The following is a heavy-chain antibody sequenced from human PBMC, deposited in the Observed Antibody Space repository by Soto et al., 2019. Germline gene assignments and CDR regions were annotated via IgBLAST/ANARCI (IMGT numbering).Heavy chain of an antibody. V-gene: IGHV1-18*01. CDR3: ARWKWGHCSGGSCYTDAFDI. J-gene: IGHJ3*02. CDR1: GYTFTTYG. Sequence: GASVKVSCKASGYTFTTYGISWVRQAPGQGLEWMGWISAYNANTNYAQKLQGRVTMTTDTSTSTAYMELRSLRSDDTAVYYCARWKWGHCSGGSCYTDAFDIWGQGTMVTVSS. CDR2: ISAYNANT. D-gene: IGHD2-15*01.